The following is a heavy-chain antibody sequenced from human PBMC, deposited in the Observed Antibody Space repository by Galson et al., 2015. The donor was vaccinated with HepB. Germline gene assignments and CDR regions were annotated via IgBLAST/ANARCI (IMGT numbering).Heavy chain of an antibody. Sequence: SLRLSCAASGFTFSDYYMSWIRQAPGKGLEWVSYISSSGSTIYYADSVKGRFTISRDNTKNSLYLQMNSLRAEDTAMYYCARLPYGSGSYSLNFDYWGQGTLVTVSS. J-gene: IGHJ4*02. CDR1: GFTFSDYY. CDR2: ISSSGSTI. CDR3: ARLPYGSGSYSLNFDY. D-gene: IGHD3-10*01. V-gene: IGHV3-11*01.